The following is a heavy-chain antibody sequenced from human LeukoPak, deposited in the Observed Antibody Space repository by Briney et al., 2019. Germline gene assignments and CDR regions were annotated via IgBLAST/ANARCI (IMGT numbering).Heavy chain of an antibody. V-gene: IGHV1-18*01. Sequence: GASVKVSCKASGYTFTSYGISWVRQAPGQGLEWMGWISAYNGNTNYAQKLQGRVTMTTDTSTSTACMELRSLRSDDTAVYYCARFSGSSSWTRYLDYWGQGTLVTVSS. CDR1: GYTFTSYG. D-gene: IGHD6-13*01. J-gene: IGHJ4*02. CDR2: ISAYNGNT. CDR3: ARFSGSSSWTRYLDY.